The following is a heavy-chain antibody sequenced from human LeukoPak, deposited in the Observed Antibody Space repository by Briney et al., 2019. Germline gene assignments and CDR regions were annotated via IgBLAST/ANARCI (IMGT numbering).Heavy chain of an antibody. CDR3: ARDNYGDYVEVFDY. CDR2: ISNSGGNT. J-gene: IGHJ4*02. CDR1: GFTFSSYA. Sequence: TGGSLRLSCEASGFTFSSYAMSWVRQAPGKGLEWVSGISNSGGNTYYADSVKGRFTISRDNAKNSLYLQMNSLGDGDTAVYYCARDNYGDYVEVFDYWGQGALVTVSS. D-gene: IGHD4-17*01. V-gene: IGHV3-23*01.